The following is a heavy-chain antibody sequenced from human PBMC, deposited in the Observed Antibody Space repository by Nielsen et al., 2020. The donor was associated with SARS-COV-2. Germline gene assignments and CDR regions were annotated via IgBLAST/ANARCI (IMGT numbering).Heavy chain of an antibody. V-gene: IGHV3-23*01. Sequence: GESLKISCVASGFTFSGYAMSWVRQAPGKGLEWVSGISGRVDDTYTADSVKGRFTISRDNSKNTLYLQMNSLRAEDTALYYCAKDRGSTGSDFDFWGQGTLVTVSS. CDR1: GFTFSGYA. CDR3: AKDRGSTGSDFDF. CDR2: ISGRVDDT. D-gene: IGHD1-1*01. J-gene: IGHJ4*02.